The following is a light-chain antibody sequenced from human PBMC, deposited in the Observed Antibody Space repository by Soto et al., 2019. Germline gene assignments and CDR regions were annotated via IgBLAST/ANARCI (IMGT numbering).Light chain of an antibody. V-gene: IGKV3-20*01. J-gene: IGKJ4*01. CDR1: QSVSSSY. Sequence: EIVLTQSPGTLSLSPGEGVTLSCRASQSVSSSYLAWYQQKPGQAPRLLIYGASSGATGTPDWFSGSGSGTDFTLTINSLQSEDFAIYYCQRYNNWPLTFGGGTKVDIK. CDR2: GAS. CDR3: QRYNNWPLT.